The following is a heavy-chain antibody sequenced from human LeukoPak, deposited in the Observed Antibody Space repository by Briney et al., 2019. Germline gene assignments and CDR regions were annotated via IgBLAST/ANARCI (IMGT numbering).Heavy chain of an antibody. Sequence: AAVKVSCKASGYTFTNYGISWVRQSPGQGLEWMGWISAYNGNTNYAQKLQGRVTMTTDTSTSTAYMELRSLRSDDTAVYYCARGIAVEIYYYMDVWGKGTTVTVSS. D-gene: IGHD6-19*01. J-gene: IGHJ6*03. V-gene: IGHV1-18*01. CDR1: GYTFTNYG. CDR2: ISAYNGNT. CDR3: ARGIAVEIYYYMDV.